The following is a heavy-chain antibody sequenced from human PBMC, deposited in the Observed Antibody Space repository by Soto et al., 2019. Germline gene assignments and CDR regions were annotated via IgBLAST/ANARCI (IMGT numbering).Heavy chain of an antibody. J-gene: IGHJ4*02. D-gene: IGHD6-13*01. Sequence: WVRQSPSRGLEWLGRTYYRSKWYNDYAVSVKSRITINPDTSKNQFSLQLNSVTPEDTAVYYCARSQPPAAVPFDYWGQGTLVTVSS. CDR3: ARSQPPAAVPFDY. CDR2: TYYRSKWYN. V-gene: IGHV6-1*01.